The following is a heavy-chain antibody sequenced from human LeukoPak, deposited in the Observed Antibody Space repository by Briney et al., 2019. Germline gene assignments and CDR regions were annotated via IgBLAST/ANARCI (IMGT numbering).Heavy chain of an antibody. CDR3: AKGAGWYNY. J-gene: IGHJ4*02. CDR2: IYHSGNT. V-gene: IGHV4-59*01. CDR1: GGSINSDY. Sequence: SETLSLTCTVSGGSINSDYWSWLRQPPGKGPEWIGYIYHSGNTNYNPSLKSRVTISIDTPKKHFSLKLSSVTAADTAVYYCAKGAGWYNYWGQGTLVTVSS. D-gene: IGHD6-19*01.